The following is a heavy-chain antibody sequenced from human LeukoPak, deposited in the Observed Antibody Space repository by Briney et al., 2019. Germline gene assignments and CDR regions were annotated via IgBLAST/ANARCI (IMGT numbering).Heavy chain of an antibody. Sequence: KPSETLSLTCTVSGGSISGYYWSWIRQPPGKGLEWIGDIYDSGSTRYNTSLESRVTISVDTSKNQFSLKLSSVTAADTAVYYCAKGGSTNFYYGDVWGQGTTVTVSS. CDR3: AKGGSTNFYYGDV. CDR2: IYDSGST. V-gene: IGHV4-59*01. J-gene: IGHJ6*02. D-gene: IGHD2/OR15-2a*01. CDR1: GGSISGYY.